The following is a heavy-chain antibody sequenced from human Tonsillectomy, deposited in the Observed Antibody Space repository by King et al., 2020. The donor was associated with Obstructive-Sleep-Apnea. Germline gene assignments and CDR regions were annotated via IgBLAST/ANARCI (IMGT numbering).Heavy chain of an antibody. D-gene: IGHD3-3*01. J-gene: IGHJ6*02. CDR3: ARVLLGVASNYYYGMDV. CDR2: INYSGST. V-gene: IGHV4-59*01. CDR1: GGSISSYY. Sequence: VQLQESGPGLVKPSETLSLTCTVSGGSISSYYWSWIRQPPGKGLEWIGYINYSGSTNYNPSLQSRLTMSVDTSKTQSSLKLSSVTAADTAVYYCARVLLGVASNYYYGMDVWGQGTTVTVSS.